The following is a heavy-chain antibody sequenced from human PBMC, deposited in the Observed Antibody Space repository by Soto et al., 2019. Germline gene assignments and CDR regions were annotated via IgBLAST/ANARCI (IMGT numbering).Heavy chain of an antibody. CDR1: GGTFSSYA. V-gene: IGHV1-69*13. Sequence: ASVKVSCKASGGTFSSYAISWVRQAPRQGLEWMGGIIPIFGTANYAQKFQGRVTITADESTSTAYMELSSLRSEDTAVYYCASPPIAARSFWSFDYWGQGTLVTVSS. D-gene: IGHD6-6*01. CDR3: ASPPIAARSFWSFDY. J-gene: IGHJ4*02. CDR2: IIPIFGTA.